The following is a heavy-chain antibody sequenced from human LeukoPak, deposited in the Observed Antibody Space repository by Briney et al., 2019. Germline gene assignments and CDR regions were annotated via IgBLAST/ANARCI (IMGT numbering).Heavy chain of an antibody. CDR3: ARVGGSGSYYYGMDV. V-gene: IGHV4-59*01. J-gene: IGHJ6*02. CDR1: GVSISSFY. CDR2: ISYSGST. D-gene: IGHD3-10*01. Sequence: SETLSLTSTVSGVSISSFYWSWIRQPPGKGLEWISYISYSGSTNYNPSLKSRVTISVDTSKNQFSLKLSSVTAADTAVFYCARVGGSGSYYYGMDVWGQGTTVTVSS.